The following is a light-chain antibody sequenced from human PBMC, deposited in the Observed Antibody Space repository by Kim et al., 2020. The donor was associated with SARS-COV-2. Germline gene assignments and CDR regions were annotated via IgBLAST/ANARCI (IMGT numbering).Light chain of an antibody. CDR2: GAS. J-gene: IGKJ3*01. CDR1: QSVSGAY. Sequence: EVVLTQTPGTLSLSPGERATLSCRASQSVSGAYLAWYQQKPGLAPRLLIYGASSRATGIPDRFSGSGSGTDFTLTISRLEPEDFAVYHCQHYGYSLRFGPGTKVDI. CDR3: QHYGYSLR. V-gene: IGKV3-20*01.